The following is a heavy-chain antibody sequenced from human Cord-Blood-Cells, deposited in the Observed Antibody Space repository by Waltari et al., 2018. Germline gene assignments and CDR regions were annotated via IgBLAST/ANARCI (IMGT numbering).Heavy chain of an antibody. CDR1: GGSISSSSYY. CDR2: IYYSGST. D-gene: IGHD3-22*01. V-gene: IGHV4-39*01. J-gene: IGHJ5*02. CDR3: ATFPYYYDSSGYFNWFDP. Sequence: QLQLQESGPGLVKPSETLSLTCTVSGGSISSSSYYWGWIRQPPGKGLEWIGSIYYSGSTYYNPSLKSRGTISVDTSKNQFYLKLSSVTASDTAVYYCATFPYYYDSSGYFNWFDPWGQGTLVTVSS.